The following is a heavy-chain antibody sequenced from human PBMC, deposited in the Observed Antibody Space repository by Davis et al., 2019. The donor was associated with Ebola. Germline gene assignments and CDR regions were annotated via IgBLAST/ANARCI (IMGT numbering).Heavy chain of an antibody. J-gene: IGHJ4*02. CDR1: GGSISSGGYY. V-gene: IGHV4-31*03. Sequence: SETLSLTCTVSGGSISSGGYYWSWIRQHPGKGLEWIGYIYYSGSTYYNPSLKSRVTISVDTSKNQFSLKLSSVTAADTAVYYCARGDTAMVAGADYFDYWGQGTQVAVSS. CDR3: ARGDTAMVAGADYFDY. CDR2: IYYSGST. D-gene: IGHD5-18*01.